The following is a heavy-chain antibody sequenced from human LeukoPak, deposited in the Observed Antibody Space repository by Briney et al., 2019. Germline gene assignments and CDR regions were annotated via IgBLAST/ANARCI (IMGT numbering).Heavy chain of an antibody. J-gene: IGHJ4*02. V-gene: IGHV4-61*01. CDR2: VFYSGST. Sequence: SETLSLTCTVAAGSVSSGSYYWSWIRQPPGKGLEWIWSVFYSGSTNYNPSLKIRVIISVDTSKNQFSLNLSSVTAADPVVYYCASFRSPSDILTGYYDYWGQGPLVTVSS. CDR3: ASFRSPSDILTGYYDY. CDR1: AGSVSSGSYY. D-gene: IGHD3-9*01.